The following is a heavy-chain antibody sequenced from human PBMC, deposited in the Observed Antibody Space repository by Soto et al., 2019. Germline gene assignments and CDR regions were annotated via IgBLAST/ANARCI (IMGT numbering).Heavy chain of an antibody. J-gene: IGHJ4*02. Sequence: SETLSLTCAVYGGSFSGYYWSWIRQPPGKGLEWIGEINHSGSTNYNPSLKSRVTISVDTSKNQFSLKLSSVTAADTAVYYCASIRGYSGYDARNFDYWGQGTLVTVPQ. D-gene: IGHD5-12*01. CDR3: ASIRGYSGYDARNFDY. CDR1: GGSFSGYY. V-gene: IGHV4-34*01. CDR2: INHSGST.